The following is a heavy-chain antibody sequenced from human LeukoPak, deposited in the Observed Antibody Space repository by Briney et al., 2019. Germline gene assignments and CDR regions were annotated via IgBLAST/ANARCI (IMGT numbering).Heavy chain of an antibody. CDR1: GYSISSGYY. J-gene: IGHJ3*02. Sequence: SETLSLTCAVSGYSISSGYYWGWIRQPPGKGLEWIGSIYHSGSTYYNPSLKSRVTISVDTSKNQFSLKLSSVTAADTAVYYCARRVLDCSSTSCYTGYAFDIGGQRTMVTVSS. CDR2: IYHSGST. CDR3: ARRVLDCSSTSCYTGYAFDI. V-gene: IGHV4-38-2*01. D-gene: IGHD2-2*02.